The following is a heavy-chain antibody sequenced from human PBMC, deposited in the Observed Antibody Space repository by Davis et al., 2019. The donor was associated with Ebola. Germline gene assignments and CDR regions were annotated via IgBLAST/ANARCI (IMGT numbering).Heavy chain of an antibody. D-gene: IGHD5-18*01. CDR3: ATERRGYSYGYGLFDD. Sequence: MPSETLSLTCTVSGGSISNYYWSWIRQPPGKGLEFIGSIYFSGGTHYNPSLRSRVTMSVDTSQRHFSLKLTSVTAADTAIYYCATERRGYSYGYGLFDDWGQGTLVSVSS. CDR1: GGSISNYY. CDR2: IYFSGGT. J-gene: IGHJ4*02. V-gene: IGHV4-59*01.